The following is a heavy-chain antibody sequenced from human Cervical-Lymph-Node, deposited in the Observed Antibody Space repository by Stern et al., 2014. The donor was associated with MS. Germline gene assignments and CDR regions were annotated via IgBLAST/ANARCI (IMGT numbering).Heavy chain of an antibody. CDR3: ARGDSEAPIYYFDY. D-gene: IGHD2-21*01. CDR2: ITPLFDAT. CDR1: GGTFNTFA. V-gene: IGHV1-69*01. Sequence: DQLGESGAEVKKPGSSVKVSCQTSGGTFNTFAIGWGRHAPGQGLGWLGGITPLFDATNYEQKFQDRLTITADESTRTVYMELSSLRFDDTAMYYCARGDSEAPIYYFDYGGQGTLVTGSS. J-gene: IGHJ4*02.